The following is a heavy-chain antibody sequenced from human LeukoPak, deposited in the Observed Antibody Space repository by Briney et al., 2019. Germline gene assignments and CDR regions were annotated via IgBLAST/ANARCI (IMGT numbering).Heavy chain of an antibody. J-gene: IGHJ5*02. CDR3: TTDVGATFS. CDR2: IKSKTDGGTT. D-gene: IGHD1-26*01. CDR1: GFTSDDYG. Sequence: GGSLRLSCAASGFTSDDYGMSWVRQAPGKGLEWVGRIKSKTDGGTTDYAAPVKGRFTISRDDSKNTLYLQMNSLKTEDTAVYYCTTDVGATFSWGQGTLVTVSS. V-gene: IGHV3-15*01.